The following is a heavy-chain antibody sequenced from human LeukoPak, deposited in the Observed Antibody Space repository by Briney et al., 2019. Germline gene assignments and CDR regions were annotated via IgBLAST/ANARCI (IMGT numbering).Heavy chain of an antibody. V-gene: IGHV3-30*02. CDR2: IRYDGSNK. CDR1: GFTFSSYG. CDR3: ARNSYYYDSSAVP. J-gene: IGHJ5*02. Sequence: GGSLRLSCAASGFTFSSYGMHWVRQAPGKGLEWVAFIRYDGSNKYYADSVKGRFTISRDNSKNTLYLQMNSLRAEDTAVYYCARNSYYYDSSAVPWGQGTLVTVSS. D-gene: IGHD3-22*01.